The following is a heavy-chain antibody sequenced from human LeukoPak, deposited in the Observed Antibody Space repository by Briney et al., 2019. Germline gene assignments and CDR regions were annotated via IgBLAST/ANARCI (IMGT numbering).Heavy chain of an antibody. V-gene: IGHV3-72*01. CDR3: ATSVVPATPFDY. CDR1: GFSFSDHY. Sequence: PGGSLRLSCAASGFSFSDHYMDWVRQAPGKGLESVGRSRNKANSYTTEYAASVEGRFTISRDDSKNSMFLHMNSLKTDDTAMYYCATSVVPATPFDYWGQGTLVTVSS. CDR2: SRNKANSYTT. J-gene: IGHJ4*01. D-gene: IGHD2-21*02.